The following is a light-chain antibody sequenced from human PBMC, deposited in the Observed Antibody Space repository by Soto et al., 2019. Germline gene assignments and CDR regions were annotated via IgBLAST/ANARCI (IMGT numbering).Light chain of an antibody. CDR3: QQYNSRRT. V-gene: IGKV1-5*03. CDR1: QSISSW. CDR2: KAS. Sequence: DIQMTQSPSTLSASVGDRVTITCRASQSISSWLAWHQQKSGKAPKLLISKASSLESGVPSRFSGSGSGTEFTLTISSLQPDDFATYYCQQYNSRRTFGQGTKVDIK. J-gene: IGKJ1*01.